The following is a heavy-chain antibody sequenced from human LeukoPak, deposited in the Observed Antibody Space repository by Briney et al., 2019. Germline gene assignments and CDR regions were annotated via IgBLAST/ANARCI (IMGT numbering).Heavy chain of an antibody. CDR3: AKEYDSGGYGAYFDY. V-gene: IGHV3-30*18. CDR2: ISSDGGTK. D-gene: IGHD3-10*01. CDR1: KFTFSNYG. Sequence: QTGGSLRLSCTASKFTFSNYGMQWVRQAPGKGLEWVAVISSDGGTKYCADSVKGRFTLSRDNSRNTLDLQMNSLGPEDTAVYYCAKEYDSGGYGAYFDYWGQGTLVTVSS. J-gene: IGHJ4*02.